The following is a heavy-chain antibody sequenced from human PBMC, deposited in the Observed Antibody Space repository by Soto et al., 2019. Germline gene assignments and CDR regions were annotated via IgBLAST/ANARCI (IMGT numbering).Heavy chain of an antibody. CDR1: GDSVSSNSAA. V-gene: IGHV6-1*01. D-gene: IGHD3-10*01. CDR2: TYYRSKWYN. Sequence: SQTLSLTCAISGDSVSSNSAAWNWIRQSPSRGLEWLGRTYYRSKWYNDYAVSVKSRITINPDTSKNQFSLQLNSVTPEDTAVYYCARVTMVPPPNYYYYYMDVWGKGTTVTVSS. CDR3: ARVTMVPPPNYYYYYMDV. J-gene: IGHJ6*03.